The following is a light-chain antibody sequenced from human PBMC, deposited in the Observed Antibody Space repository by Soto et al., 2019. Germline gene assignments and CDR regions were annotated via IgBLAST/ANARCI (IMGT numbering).Light chain of an antibody. Sequence: EIVMTQSPATLSVSPGERATLSCRASQSVSSNLAWYQQKPGQAPRLLIYGASTRATGIPARFSGSVSGKEFTLTISSLQYEDFAVYYCQQYTNWPPETFGQGTKLEIK. J-gene: IGKJ2*01. CDR3: QQYTNWPPET. V-gene: IGKV3-15*01. CDR1: QSVSSN. CDR2: GAS.